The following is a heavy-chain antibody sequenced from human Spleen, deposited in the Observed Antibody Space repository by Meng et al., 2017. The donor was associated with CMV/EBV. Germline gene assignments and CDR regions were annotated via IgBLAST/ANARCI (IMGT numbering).Heavy chain of an antibody. Sequence: QVQLQPWGAGLLKPSGTLSRTCAVYGGSFSGYYWSWIRQPPGKGLEWIGEINHSGSTNYNPSLKSRVTISVDTSKNQFSLKLSSVTAADTAVYYCASTDIVATKVHKPLDYWGQGTLVTVSS. D-gene: IGHD5-12*01. CDR3: ASTDIVATKVHKPLDY. V-gene: IGHV4-34*01. CDR1: GGSFSGYY. CDR2: INHSGST. J-gene: IGHJ4*02.